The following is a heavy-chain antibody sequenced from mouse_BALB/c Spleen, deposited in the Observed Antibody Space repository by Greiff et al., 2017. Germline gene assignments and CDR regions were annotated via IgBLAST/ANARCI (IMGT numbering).Heavy chain of an antibody. J-gene: IGHJ4*01. CDR1: GFTFSDYY. CDR2: ISDGGSYT. CDR3: ARALRNAMDY. D-gene: IGHD1-1*01. Sequence: EVKLVESGGGLVKPGGSLKLSCAASGFTFSDYYMSWVRQTPEKRLEWVATISDGGSYTYYPDSVKGRFTISRDNAKNNLYLQMSSLKSEDTAMYYCARALRNAMDYWGQGTSVTVSS. V-gene: IGHV5-4*02.